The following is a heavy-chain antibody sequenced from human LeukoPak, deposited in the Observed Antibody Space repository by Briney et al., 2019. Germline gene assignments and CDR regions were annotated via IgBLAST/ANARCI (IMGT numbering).Heavy chain of an antibody. D-gene: IGHD3-3*01. Sequence: SETLSLTCAVYGGSFSGYYWSWIRQPPGKGPEWIGEINHSGSTNYNPSLKSRVTISVDTSKNQFSLKLSSVTAADTAVYYCARGVYTYYDFWSGYYEGYYFDYWGQGTLVTVSS. V-gene: IGHV4-34*01. CDR2: INHSGST. CDR1: GGSFSGYY. CDR3: ARGVYTYYDFWSGYYEGYYFDY. J-gene: IGHJ4*02.